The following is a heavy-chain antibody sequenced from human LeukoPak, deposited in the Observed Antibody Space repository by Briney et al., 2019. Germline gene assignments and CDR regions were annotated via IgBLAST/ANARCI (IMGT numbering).Heavy chain of an antibody. Sequence: GGSLRLSCAASGFTVSSNYMSWVRQAPGKGLEWVSVIYSGGSTYYADSVKGRFTISRDNSKNTLYLQMNSLRAEDTAVYYCARDGRGYSYGSDAFDIWGQGTMVTVSS. J-gene: IGHJ3*02. CDR2: IYSGGST. CDR3: ARDGRGYSYGSDAFDI. CDR1: GFTVSSNY. V-gene: IGHV3-66*01. D-gene: IGHD5-18*01.